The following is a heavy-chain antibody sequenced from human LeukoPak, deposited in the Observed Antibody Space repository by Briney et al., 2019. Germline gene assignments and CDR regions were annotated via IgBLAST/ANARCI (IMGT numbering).Heavy chain of an antibody. V-gene: IGHV4-39*01. D-gene: IGHD3-9*01. Sequence: PSETLSLTCTVSGGSISSSSYYWGWIRQPPGKWLEWIGSIYYSGSTYYNPSLKSRVTISVDTSKNQFSLKLSSVTAADTAVYYCARSLYDILTGYPLYYFDYWGQGTLVTVSS. CDR2: IYYSGST. CDR1: GGSISSSSYY. CDR3: ARSLYDILTGYPLYYFDY. J-gene: IGHJ4*02.